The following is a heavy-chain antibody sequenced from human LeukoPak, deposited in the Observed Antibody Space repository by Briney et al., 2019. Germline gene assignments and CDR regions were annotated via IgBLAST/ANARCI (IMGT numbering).Heavy chain of an antibody. J-gene: IGHJ4*02. CDR1: GFTFCSYG. D-gene: IGHD3-9*01. CDR3: AKGFGRRTSPENVLRYFDWLLPPLGY. CDR2: ISYDGSNK. V-gene: IGHV3-30*18. Sequence: PGRSLRLSCAASGFTFCSYGMHWVRQAPGKGLEWVAVISYDGSNKYYADSVKGRFTISRDNSKNTLYLQMNSLRAEDTAVYYCAKGFGRRTSPENVLRYFDWLLPPLGYWGQGTLVTVSS.